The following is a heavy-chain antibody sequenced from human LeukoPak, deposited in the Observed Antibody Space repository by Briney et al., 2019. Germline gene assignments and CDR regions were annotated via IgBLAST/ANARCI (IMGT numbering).Heavy chain of an antibody. V-gene: IGHV4-39*01. CDR1: GGSISSSSYY. Sequence: PSETLSLTCTVSGGSISSSSYYWGWIRQPPGKGLEWIGSIYYSGSTYYNPSLKSRVTISVDTSKNQFSLKLSSVTAADTAVYYCARHVYELEPFDFWGQGTMVTVSS. CDR2: IYYSGST. J-gene: IGHJ3*01. CDR3: ARHVYELEPFDF. D-gene: IGHD2-2*01.